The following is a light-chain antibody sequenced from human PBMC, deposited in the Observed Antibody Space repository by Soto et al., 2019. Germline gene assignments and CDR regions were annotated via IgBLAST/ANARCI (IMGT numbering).Light chain of an antibody. CDR1: SSDVGGYNY. CDR3: SSYTSSSSYE. V-gene: IGLV2-14*01. CDR2: DVS. Sequence: QSVLTQPASVSGSPGQSITISCTGTSSDVGGYNYVSWYQQHPGKAPKLMIYDVSNRPSGVSNRFSGSKSGNTASLTISGLQAEDEADYYCSSYTSSSSYEFGTETKFTAL. J-gene: IGLJ1*01.